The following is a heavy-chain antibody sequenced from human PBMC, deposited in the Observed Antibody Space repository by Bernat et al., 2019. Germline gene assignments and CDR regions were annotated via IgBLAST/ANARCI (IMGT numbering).Heavy chain of an antibody. J-gene: IGHJ4*02. CDR3: ARDICSGGSCYVIDY. Sequence: EVQLVESGGGLVKPGGSLRLSCAASGFTFSSYSMNWVRQAPGKGLEWVSYISSSSSYIYYADSVKGRFTISRDNAKNSLYLQMNSLRAEDTAVYYCARDICSGGSCYVIDYWGQGTLVTVSS. D-gene: IGHD2-15*01. V-gene: IGHV3-21*05. CDR2: ISSSSSYI. CDR1: GFTFSSYS.